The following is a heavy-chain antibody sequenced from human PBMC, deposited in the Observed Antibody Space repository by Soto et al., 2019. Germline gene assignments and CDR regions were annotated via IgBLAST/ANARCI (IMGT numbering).Heavy chain of an antibody. Sequence: SETLSLTCTVSGGSMSGFYWTWIRQPAGKGLEWIGRVYSSGGTHYSPSLKSRVTISLDTSKNQFSLRLLSVTDADTAVYFCARGQRFSDRFDPWGQGTLVTVSS. D-gene: IGHD3-3*01. V-gene: IGHV4-4*07. CDR2: VYSSGGT. CDR3: ARGQRFSDRFDP. J-gene: IGHJ5*02. CDR1: GGSMSGFY.